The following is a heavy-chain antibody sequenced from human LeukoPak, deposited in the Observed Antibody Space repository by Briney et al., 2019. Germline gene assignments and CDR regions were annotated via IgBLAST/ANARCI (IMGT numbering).Heavy chain of an antibody. D-gene: IGHD3-16*02. CDR3: AKGAGIMITFGGVIPKGYFDY. J-gene: IGHJ4*02. CDR2: ISYDGSNK. CDR1: GFTFSSYA. V-gene: IGHV3-30*04. Sequence: PGGSLRLSCAASGFTFSSYAMHWVRQAPGKGLEWVAVISYDGSNKYYADSVKGRFTISRDNSKNTLYLQMNSLRAEDTAVYYCAKGAGIMITFGGVIPKGYFDYWGQGTLVTVSS.